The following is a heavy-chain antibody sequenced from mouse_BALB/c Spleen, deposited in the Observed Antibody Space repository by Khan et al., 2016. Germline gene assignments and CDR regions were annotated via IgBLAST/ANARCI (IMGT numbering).Heavy chain of an antibody. CDR1: GYSIISDYA. J-gene: IGHJ3*01. CDR2: ITYSGST. Sequence: EVQLQESGPGLVQPSQSLSLTCTVTGYSIISDYAWNWIRQFPGDKLEWMGYITYSGSTTYNPSLTSRISITRDTSKNQFFLQLSSVTPADTATFYCARSGFNYASFSYWGQGTLVTVSA. V-gene: IGHV3-2*02. D-gene: IGHD2-1*01. CDR3: ARSGFNYASFSY.